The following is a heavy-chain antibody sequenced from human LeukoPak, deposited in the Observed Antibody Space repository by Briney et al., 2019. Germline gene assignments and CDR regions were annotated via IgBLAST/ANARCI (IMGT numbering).Heavy chain of an antibody. V-gene: IGHV4-4*07. CDR3: ARENSPATGNDALDI. D-gene: IGHD1-1*01. J-gene: IGHJ3*02. CDR2: IYTSGST. CDR1: GGSISSYY. Sequence: PSETLSLTCTVSGGSISSYYWSWIRQPAGKGLEWIGRIYTSGSTNYNPSLKSRVTMSVDTSKNQFSLKLSSVTAADTAVYYCARENSPATGNDALDIWGQGTMVTVSS.